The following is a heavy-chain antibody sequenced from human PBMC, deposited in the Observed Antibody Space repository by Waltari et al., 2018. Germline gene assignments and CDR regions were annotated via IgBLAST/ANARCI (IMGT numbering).Heavy chain of an antibody. CDR3: ARDSGYDTGWFDP. CDR2: IYYSGST. Sequence: VQLQDSRSGLVEPPEPLSLTCPGSGRSFSRDYSCWIRQHPGKGLEGIGYIYYSGSTNYNPSLKSRVTISVDTSKNQFSLKLSSVTAADTAVYYCARDSGYDTGWFDPWGQGTLVTVSS. V-gene: IGHV4-59*01. D-gene: IGHD5-12*01. J-gene: IGHJ5*02. CDR1: GRSFSRDY.